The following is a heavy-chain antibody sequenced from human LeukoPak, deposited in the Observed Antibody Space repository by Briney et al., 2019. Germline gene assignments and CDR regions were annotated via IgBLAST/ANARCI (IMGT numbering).Heavy chain of an antibody. D-gene: IGHD6-19*01. V-gene: IGHV4-59*01. J-gene: IGHJ1*01. CDR2: IYYSGST. CDR1: GGSISSYY. Sequence: SETLSLTCTVSGGSISSYYWSWIRQPPGKGLEWLGYIYYSGSTNYNPSLKSRVTISVDTSKNQFSLKLSSVTAADTAVYYCARVDGSGWWEPFQHWGQGTLVTVSS. CDR3: ARVDGSGWWEPFQH.